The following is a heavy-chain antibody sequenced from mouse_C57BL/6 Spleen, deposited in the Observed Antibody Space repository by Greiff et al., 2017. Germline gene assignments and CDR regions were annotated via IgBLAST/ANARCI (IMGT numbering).Heavy chain of an antibody. D-gene: IGHD1-1*01. Sequence: VKLMESGAELVKPGASVKMSCKASGYTFTTYPIEWMKQNHGKSLEWIGNFHPYNDDTKYNEKFKGKATLTVEKSSSTAYLELSRLTSDDSAVYYCESLHYYGSSYYAMDYWGQGTSVTVSS. J-gene: IGHJ4*01. CDR3: ESLHYYGSSYYAMDY. CDR2: FHPYNDDT. V-gene: IGHV1-47*01. CDR1: GYTFTTYP.